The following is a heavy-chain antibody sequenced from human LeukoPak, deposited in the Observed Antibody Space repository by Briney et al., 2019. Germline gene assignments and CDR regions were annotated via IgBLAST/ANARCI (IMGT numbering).Heavy chain of an antibody. D-gene: IGHD2-21*01. Sequence: PSETLSLTCTVSGGSISSGGYYWSWIRQPPGKGLEWIGYIYHSGSTYYNPSLKSRVTISVDRSKNQFSLKLSSVTAADTAVYYCARVITYRNNWFDPWGQGTLVTVSS. CDR3: ARVITYRNNWFDP. CDR2: IYHSGST. J-gene: IGHJ5*02. CDR1: GGSISSGGYY. V-gene: IGHV4-30-2*01.